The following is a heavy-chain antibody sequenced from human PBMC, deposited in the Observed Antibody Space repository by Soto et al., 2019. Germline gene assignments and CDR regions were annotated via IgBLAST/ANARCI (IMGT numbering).Heavy chain of an antibody. CDR3: ARGMVATSGDFDY. D-gene: IGHD5-12*01. J-gene: IGHJ4*02. Sequence: QVQLVQSGAEVKKPGASVKVSCKASGYTFTNYHMHWVQQAPGQGPEWMGIINPSGGSTSYTQKFQGRVTMTRDTSTSTVYMELSSLRSEDTAVYYCARGMVATSGDFDYWGQGTLVTVSS. V-gene: IGHV1-46*01. CDR1: GYTFTNYH. CDR2: INPSGGST.